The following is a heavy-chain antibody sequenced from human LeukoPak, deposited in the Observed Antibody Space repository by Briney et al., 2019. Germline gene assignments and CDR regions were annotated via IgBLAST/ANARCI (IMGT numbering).Heavy chain of an antibody. CDR1: GFTFDDYA. D-gene: IGHD6-19*01. CDR2: ISWNSGSI. J-gene: IGHJ3*02. CDR3: ARAPPPRVAVAGTLGAFDI. V-gene: IGHV3-9*01. Sequence: GGSLRLSCAASGFTFDDYAMHWVRQAPGKGLEWVSGISWNSGSIGYADSVKGRFTISRDNAKNSLYVQMNSLRAEDTAVYYCARAPPPRVAVAGTLGAFDIWGQGTMVTVSS.